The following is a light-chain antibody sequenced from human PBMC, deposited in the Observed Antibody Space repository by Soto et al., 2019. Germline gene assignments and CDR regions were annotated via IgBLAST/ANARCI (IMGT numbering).Light chain of an antibody. J-gene: IGLJ1*01. CDR2: DVD. V-gene: IGLV2-14*01. Sequence: QSALTQPASVSGSPGQSITISCTGTSSDVGGYSYVSWYQQHPGKAPKLMIYDVDNRPSGVSNRFSGSKSGNTASLTISGLQAEDEADYYCSSYTSSSILVFGTGTNVTVL. CDR1: SSDVGGYSY. CDR3: SSYTSSSILV.